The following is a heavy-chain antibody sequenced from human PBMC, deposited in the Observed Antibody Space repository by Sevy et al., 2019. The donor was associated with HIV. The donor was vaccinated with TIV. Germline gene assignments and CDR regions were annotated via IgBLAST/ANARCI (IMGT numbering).Heavy chain of an antibody. V-gene: IGHV3-23*01. CDR1: GFAFYDYS. D-gene: IGHD2-8*01. CDR2: LSFGCGKI. Sequence: GESLKISCAASGFAFYDYSMSWIRQAPGKGLEWVATLSFGCGKINYADSVKDRFTISRDNSKNSFYLQMDNLRVEDTALYYCAREGCTRPHDYWGQGTRVTVSS. J-gene: IGHJ4*02. CDR3: AREGCTRPHDY.